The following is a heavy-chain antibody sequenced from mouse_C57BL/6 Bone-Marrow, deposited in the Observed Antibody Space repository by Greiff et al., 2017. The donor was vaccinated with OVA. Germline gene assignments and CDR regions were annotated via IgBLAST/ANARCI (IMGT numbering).Heavy chain of an antibody. J-gene: IGHJ1*03. CDR2: ISNGGGST. CDR1: GFTFSDYY. V-gene: IGHV5-12*01. CDR3: ARHELSSYWYFDV. Sequence: EVQGVESGGGLVQPGGSLKLSCAASGFTFSDYYMYWVRQTPEKRLEWVAYISNGGGSTYYPDTVKGRFTISRDNAKNTLYLQMSRLKSEDTAMYYCARHELSSYWYFDVWGTGTTVTVSS. D-gene: IGHD1-1*01.